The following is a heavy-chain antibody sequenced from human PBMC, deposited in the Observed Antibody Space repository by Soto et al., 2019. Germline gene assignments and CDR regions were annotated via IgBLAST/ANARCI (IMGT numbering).Heavy chain of an antibody. J-gene: IGHJ4*02. V-gene: IGHV4-59*01. CDR1: GGSISSYY. CDR3: ARVYAYYFDY. Sequence: SETLSLTCAVSGGSISSYYWGWIRQPPGKGLEWIGYIYYSGSTNYNPSLKSRVTISVDTSKNQFSLKLSSVTAADTAVYYCARVYAYYFDYWGQGTLVTVSS. CDR2: IYYSGST. D-gene: IGHD2-8*01.